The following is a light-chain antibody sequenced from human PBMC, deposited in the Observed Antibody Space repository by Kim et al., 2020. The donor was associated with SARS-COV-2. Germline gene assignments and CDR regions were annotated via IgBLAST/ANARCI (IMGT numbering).Light chain of an antibody. V-gene: IGKV1-13*02. J-gene: IGKJ2*01. CDR1: QDISSA. CDR3: QQFNSYVYT. Sequence: IQLTQSPSSLSASVGDRVTITCRASQDISSALGWYQQKPGRPPKLLIYDVSSLKSGVPPRFSGSESGTDFTLTISSLQPEDVATYYCQQFNSYVYTFGQGTKLEI. CDR2: DVS.